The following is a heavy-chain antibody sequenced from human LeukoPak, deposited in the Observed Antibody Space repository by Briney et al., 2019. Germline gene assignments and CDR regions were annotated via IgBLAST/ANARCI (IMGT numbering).Heavy chain of an antibody. CDR3: AKAISSVADTYYYYAMDV. V-gene: IGHV3-9*01. CDR1: GFTFDDYA. D-gene: IGHD6-19*01. CDR2: ISWNSGDI. Sequence: GRSLRLSCAASGFTFDDYAMHWVRQAPGKGLEWVSRISWNSGDIVYADSVKGRFTISRDNAKNSLYLQMNSLRAEDTALYYCAKAISSVADTYYYYAMDVWGQGTTVTVSS. J-gene: IGHJ6*02.